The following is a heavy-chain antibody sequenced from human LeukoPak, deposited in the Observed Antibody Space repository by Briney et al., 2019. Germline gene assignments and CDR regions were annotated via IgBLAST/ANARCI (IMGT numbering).Heavy chain of an antibody. V-gene: IGHV3-48*04. CDR3: AASVWFGEYYNFDS. Sequence: GGSLRLSCAASGFSFSSYSMNWVRQAPGKGLEWVSYISSSGSTIYYADSVKGRFTISRGHTKNSLYLQMNSLRAEDTGVYYCAASVWFGEYYNFDSWGQGTLVTVSS. CDR2: ISSSGSTI. CDR1: GFSFSSYS. D-gene: IGHD3-10*01. J-gene: IGHJ4*02.